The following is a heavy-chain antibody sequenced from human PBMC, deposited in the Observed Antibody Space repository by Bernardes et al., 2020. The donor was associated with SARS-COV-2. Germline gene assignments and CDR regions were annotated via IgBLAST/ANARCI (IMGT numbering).Heavy chain of an antibody. J-gene: IGHJ5*02. D-gene: IGHD6-6*01. CDR1: GESFSDYY. CDR2: IYHSGST. CDR3: AREYSTSSRLNWFDP. V-gene: IGHV4-34*01. Sequence: SETLSLTCAVSGESFSDYYWTWIRQPPGKGLEWIGEIYHSGSTNYNPSLKSRVTISVDTSKNQFSLKLNSVTAADTAVYYCAREYSTSSRLNWFDPWGQGTLVTVSS.